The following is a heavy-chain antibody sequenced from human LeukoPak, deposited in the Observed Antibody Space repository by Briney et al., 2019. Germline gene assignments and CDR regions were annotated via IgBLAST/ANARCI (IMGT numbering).Heavy chain of an antibody. J-gene: IGHJ5*02. V-gene: IGHV1-18*01. D-gene: IGHD6-19*01. CDR1: GYTFTSYG. CDR2: ISAYNGNT. CDR3: ARDRSGSGLYYNWFDP. Sequence: RASVKVSCKASGYTFTSYGISWVRQAPGQGLEWMGWISAYNGNTNYAQKLQGRVTMTTDTSTSTACMELRSLRSDDTAVYYCARDRSGSGLYYNWFDPWGQGTLVTVSS.